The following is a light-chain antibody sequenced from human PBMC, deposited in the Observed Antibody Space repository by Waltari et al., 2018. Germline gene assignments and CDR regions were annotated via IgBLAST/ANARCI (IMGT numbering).Light chain of an antibody. CDR3: CSFAGSYNFGV. CDR2: DVF. Sequence: YQHRPGKAPKRLIYDVFKRPSGVPDRFSGSKAGNTASLTISGLQAEDEADYYCCSFAGSYNFGVFGGGTKLTVL. J-gene: IGLJ3*02. V-gene: IGLV2-11*01.